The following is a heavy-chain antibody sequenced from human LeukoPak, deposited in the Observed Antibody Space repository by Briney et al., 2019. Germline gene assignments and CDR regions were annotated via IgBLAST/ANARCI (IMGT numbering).Heavy chain of an antibody. CDR2: IYHSGST. CDR3: AGASIAVAGSYDL. J-gene: IGHJ2*01. Sequence: SETLSLTCAVSGGSISNSNWWSWVRQPPGKGLEWIGEIYHSGSTNYNPSLKSRVTILVDKSKNQFSLKLSSVTAADTAVYYCAGASIAVAGSYDLWGRGTLVTVSS. CDR1: GGSISNSNW. V-gene: IGHV4-4*02. D-gene: IGHD6-19*01.